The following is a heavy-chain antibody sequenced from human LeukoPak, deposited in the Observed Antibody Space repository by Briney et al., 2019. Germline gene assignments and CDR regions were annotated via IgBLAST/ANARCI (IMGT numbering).Heavy chain of an antibody. J-gene: IGHJ3*02. CDR2: ISGRGGST. Sequence: PGGSLRLSCAASGFTFSSYGMSWVRQAPGKGLEWVSAISGRGGSTYYADSVKGRFTISRDNSKNTLYLQMNSLRVEDTAVYYCAKQMKAFDIWGQGTMVTVSS. CDR1: GFTFSSYG. V-gene: IGHV3-23*01. CDR3: AKQMKAFDI.